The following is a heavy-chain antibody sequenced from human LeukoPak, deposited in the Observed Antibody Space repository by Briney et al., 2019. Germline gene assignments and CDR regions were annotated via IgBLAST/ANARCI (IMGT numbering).Heavy chain of an antibody. J-gene: IGHJ4*02. CDR3: ARVESGDYFDY. CDR2: IKQDGSEK. D-gene: IGHD2-21*01. V-gene: IGHV3-7*01. CDR1: GFTFSSYW. Sequence: PGGSLRLSCAAAGFTFSSYWMSWVRQAPGKGLEWVANIKQDGSEKYYVDSVKGRFTISRDNAKNSLYLQMNSLRAEDTAAYYCARVESGDYFDYWGQGTLVTVSS.